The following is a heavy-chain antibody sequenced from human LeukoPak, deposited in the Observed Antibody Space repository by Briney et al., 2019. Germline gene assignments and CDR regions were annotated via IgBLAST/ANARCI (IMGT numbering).Heavy chain of an antibody. CDR3: ARSYRYSGWKYFDY. Sequence: PGRSLRLSCAASGFTFNKYSFHWVRQAPGKGLEWVAVISDDGNNKYYVDSVKGRFTISRDNSKNTQYLQMNSLRTEDTAMYYCARSYRYSGWKYFDYWGQGTLVTVSS. J-gene: IGHJ4*02. CDR1: GFTFNKYS. CDR2: ISDDGNNK. D-gene: IGHD5-12*01. V-gene: IGHV3-30-3*01.